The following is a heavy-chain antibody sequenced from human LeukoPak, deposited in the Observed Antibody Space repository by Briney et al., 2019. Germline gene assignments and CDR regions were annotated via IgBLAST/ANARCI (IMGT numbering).Heavy chain of an antibody. J-gene: IGHJ4*02. CDR3: ATGPNYDFWSGYYPLDY. Sequence: ASVKVSCKVSGYTLTELSMHWVRQAPGKGLEWMGGLDPEDGETIYTQKFQGRVTMTEDTSTDTAYMELSSLRSEDTAVYYCATGPNYDFWSGYYPLDYWGQGTLVTVSS. CDR1: GYTLTELS. CDR2: LDPEDGET. V-gene: IGHV1-24*01. D-gene: IGHD3-3*01.